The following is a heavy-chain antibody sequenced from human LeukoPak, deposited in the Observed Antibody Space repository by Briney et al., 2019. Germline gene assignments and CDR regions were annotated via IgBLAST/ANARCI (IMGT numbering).Heavy chain of an antibody. D-gene: IGHD5-18*01. Sequence: ASVKVSCKASGYTFTSYDINWVRQAPGQGLEWMGWMNPNSGNTVYAQKFQGRVTMTRNTSISTAYMELSSLRSEDTAVYYCARADGYSYGFGFYYYYYMDVWGKGTTVTVSS. CDR3: ARADGYSYGFGFYYYYYMDV. V-gene: IGHV1-8*01. CDR2: MNPNSGNT. J-gene: IGHJ6*03. CDR1: GYTFTSYD.